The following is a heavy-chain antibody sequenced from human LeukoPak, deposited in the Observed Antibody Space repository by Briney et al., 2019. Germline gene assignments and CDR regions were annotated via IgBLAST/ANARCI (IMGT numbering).Heavy chain of an antibody. J-gene: IGHJ3*02. CDR3: ARDEGLQRSDAFDI. CDR1: GFTFSSYE. V-gene: IGHV3-48*03. D-gene: IGHD4-11*01. Sequence: SGGSLRLSCAASGFTFSSYEMNWVRQAPGKGLEWVSYISSSGSTIYYADSVKGRFTISRDNAKNSLYLQMNSLRAEDTAVYYCARDEGLQRSDAFDIWGQGTMVTVSS. CDR2: ISSSGSTI.